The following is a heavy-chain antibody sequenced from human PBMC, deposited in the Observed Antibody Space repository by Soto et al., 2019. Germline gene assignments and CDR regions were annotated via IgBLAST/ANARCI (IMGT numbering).Heavy chain of an antibody. CDR1: GFSLSTSGVG. J-gene: IGHJ3*02. Sequence: QITLKESGPTLVKPTQTLTLTCTFSGFSLSTSGVGVGWIRQPPGKALEWLALIYWDDDKRYSPSLKSRLTITKDTSKNQVVLTMTNMDPGDTATYYCAHRLIAAAGGGPTTPSFDIWGQGTMVTVSS. V-gene: IGHV2-5*02. D-gene: IGHD6-13*01. CDR2: IYWDDDK. CDR3: AHRLIAAAGGGPTTPSFDI.